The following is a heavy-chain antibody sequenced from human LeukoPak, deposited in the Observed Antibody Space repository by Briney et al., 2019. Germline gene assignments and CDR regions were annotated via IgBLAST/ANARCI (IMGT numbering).Heavy chain of an antibody. D-gene: IGHD2-2*01. J-gene: IGHJ4*02. CDR2: ISAYNGNT. V-gene: IGHV1-18*01. Sequence: ASVKVSCKASGYTFTSYGISWVRQAPGQGLEWMGWISAYNGNTNYAQKLQGRVTMTTDTSTSTAYMELRSLRSDDTAVYYCARVTPSDVVVPAAMPRIYYFDYWGRGTLVTVSS. CDR3: ARVTPSDVVVPAAMPRIYYFDY. CDR1: GYTFTSYG.